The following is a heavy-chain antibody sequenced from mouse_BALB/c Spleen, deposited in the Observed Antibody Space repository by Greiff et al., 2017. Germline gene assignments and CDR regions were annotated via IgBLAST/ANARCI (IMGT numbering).Heavy chain of an antibody. CDR3: GFHYYGYVYAMDY. D-gene: IGHD1-2*01. J-gene: IGHJ4*01. Sequence: VQLQQSGPELVKPGASVKMSCKASGYTFTSYVMHWVKQKPGQGLEWIGYINPYNDGTKYNEKFKGKATLTSDKSSSTAYMELSSLTSEDSAVYNCGFHYYGYVYAMDYWGQGTSVTVSS. V-gene: IGHV1-14*01. CDR2: INPYNDGT. CDR1: GYTFTSYV.